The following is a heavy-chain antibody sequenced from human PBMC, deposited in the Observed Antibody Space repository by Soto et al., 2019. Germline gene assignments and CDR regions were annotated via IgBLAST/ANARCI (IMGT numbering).Heavy chain of an antibody. J-gene: IGHJ4*02. D-gene: IGHD1-20*01. CDR2: ITGGGDTA. CDR1: GFTFSNYG. CDR3: AKRDRSNWSYFDY. V-gene: IGHV3-23*01. Sequence: GGSLRLSCAASGFTFSNYGMTWVRQAPGRGLEWVSVITGGGDTAYYADSVKGRFTISRDNSKNTLYLQMNSLRAEDTALYYCAKRDRSNWSYFDYWGQGTLVTVSS.